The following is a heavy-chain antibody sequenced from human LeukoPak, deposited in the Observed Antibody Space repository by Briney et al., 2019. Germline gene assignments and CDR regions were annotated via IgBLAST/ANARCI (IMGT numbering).Heavy chain of an antibody. CDR1: GFSFDDYA. CDR3: AKGTGRYWTHFVS. CDR2: ISWNSGSL. Sequence: GRSLRLSCAASGFSFDDYAMHWVRQAPGKGLEWVSGISWNSGSLDYAESVKGRFTISRDNAKNTLYLQMKSLGPEDTAFYYCAKGTGRYWTHFVSWGQGTLVTVSS. V-gene: IGHV3-9*01. D-gene: IGHD1-26*01. J-gene: IGHJ4*02.